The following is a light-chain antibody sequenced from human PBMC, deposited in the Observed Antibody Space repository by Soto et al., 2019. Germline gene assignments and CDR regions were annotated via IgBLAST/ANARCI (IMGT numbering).Light chain of an antibody. V-gene: IGKV3-20*01. J-gene: IGKJ5*01. CDR3: QQYGTWIT. CDR1: QWFSGKN. CDR2: SSS. Sequence: EIVLTQSPATLSLSPGERVSLSCGASQWFSGKNLAWYQQKPGQPPRLLIYSSSVRASVVPDRFRGSGSGTVFTLTITRLEPEDFAVYYCQQYGTWITFGQGTRLETK.